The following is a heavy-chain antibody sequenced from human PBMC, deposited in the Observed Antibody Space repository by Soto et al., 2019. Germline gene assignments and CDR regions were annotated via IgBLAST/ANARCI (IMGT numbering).Heavy chain of an antibody. CDR1: GFTFDDYA. CDR3: AKAVYCGGDCYYYFDY. Sequence: EVQLVESGGGLVQPGRSLRLSCAASGFTFDDYAMHWVRQAPGKGLEWVSGISWNSGSITYADSVKGRFTISRDNAKNSLHLHMNSLRAEDTALYYCAKAVYCGGDCYYYFDYWGQGTLVTVSS. D-gene: IGHD2-21*02. CDR2: ISWNSGSI. V-gene: IGHV3-9*01. J-gene: IGHJ4*02.